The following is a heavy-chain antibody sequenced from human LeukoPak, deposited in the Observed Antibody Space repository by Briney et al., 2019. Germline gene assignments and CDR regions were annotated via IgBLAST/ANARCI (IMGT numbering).Heavy chain of an antibody. Sequence: ASVKVSCKASGYTFTGYYMHWVRQAPGQGREWMGWINPNNGGTNYAQKFQGRVTMTRDTYISAAYMELSRLRYDDTAVYYCASRDGSGSYYTDYWGQGTLVTVSS. J-gene: IGHJ4*02. CDR1: GYTFTGYY. CDR2: INPNNGGT. D-gene: IGHD3-10*01. CDR3: ASRDGSGSYYTDY. V-gene: IGHV1-2*02.